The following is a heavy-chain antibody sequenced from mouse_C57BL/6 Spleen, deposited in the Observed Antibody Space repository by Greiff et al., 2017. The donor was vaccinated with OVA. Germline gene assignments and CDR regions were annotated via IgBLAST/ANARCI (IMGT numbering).Heavy chain of an antibody. V-gene: IGHV5-4*01. CDR1: GFTFSSYA. CDR2: ISDGGSYT. CDR3: AREDYYGVFDY. D-gene: IGHD1-1*01. J-gene: IGHJ2*01. Sequence: EVMLVESGGGLVKPGGSLKLSCAASGFTFSSYAMSWVRQTPEKRLEWVATISDGGSYTYYPDNVKGRFTISRDNAKNNLYLQMSHLKSEDTAMYYCAREDYYGVFDYWGQGTTLTVSS.